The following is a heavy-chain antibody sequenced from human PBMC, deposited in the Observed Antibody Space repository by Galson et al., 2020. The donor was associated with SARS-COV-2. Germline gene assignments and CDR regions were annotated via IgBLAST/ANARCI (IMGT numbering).Heavy chain of an antibody. CDR3: AKEFYYDSSGPLDAFDI. V-gene: IGHV3-74*01. D-gene: IGHD3-22*01. Sequence: GESLKLSCAASGFTFSSYWMHWVRQAPGKGLVWVSRINSDGSSTRYADSVQGRFTISRDNAKNTLYLQMNSLRAEDTAVYYCAKEFYYDSSGPLDAFDIWGQGTMVTVSS. CDR1: GFTFSSYW. J-gene: IGHJ3*02. CDR2: INSDGSST.